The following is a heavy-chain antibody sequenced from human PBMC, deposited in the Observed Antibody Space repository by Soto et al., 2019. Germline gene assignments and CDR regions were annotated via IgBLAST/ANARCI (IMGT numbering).Heavy chain of an antibody. CDR1: GGSFSGYY. CDR2: INHSGST. D-gene: IGHD1-26*01. Sequence: QVQLQQWGAGRLKPSETLSLTCAVYGGSFSGYYWSWIRQPPGKGLEWIGEINHSGSTNYNPSLKSRVTISVDTSKNQFSLKLSSVTAADTAVYYCARVIYSGSYLGDYWGQGTLVTVSS. CDR3: ARVIYSGSYLGDY. J-gene: IGHJ4*02. V-gene: IGHV4-34*01.